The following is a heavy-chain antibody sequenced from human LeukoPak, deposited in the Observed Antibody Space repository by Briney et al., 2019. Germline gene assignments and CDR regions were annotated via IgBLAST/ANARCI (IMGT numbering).Heavy chain of an antibody. J-gene: IGHJ4*02. CDR2: ISYDGSNK. CDR3: ARRGTVLDY. Sequence: PGRSLRLSCAASGFTFSSYPMHWVRQAPGKGLEWVAVISYDGSNKYYADSVKGRFTISRDNSKNTLNLQMNSLRGEDTALYYCARRGTVLDYWGQGTLVTVSS. V-gene: IGHV3-30-3*01. D-gene: IGHD1-1*01. CDR1: GFTFSSYP.